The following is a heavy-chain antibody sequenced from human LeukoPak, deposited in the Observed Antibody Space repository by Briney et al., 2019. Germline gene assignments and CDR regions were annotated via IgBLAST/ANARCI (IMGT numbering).Heavy chain of an antibody. CDR1: GFTFDDYA. CDR3: ARDHGDYNLLYYYGMDV. J-gene: IGHJ6*02. Sequence: PGGSLRLSCAASGFTFDDYAMHWVRQAPGKGLEWVSGISWNSGSIGYADSVKGRFTISRDNSKNTLYLQMNSLRAEDTAVYYCARDHGDYNLLYYYGMDVWGQGTAVTVSS. D-gene: IGHD4-17*01. V-gene: IGHV3-9*01. CDR2: ISWNSGSI.